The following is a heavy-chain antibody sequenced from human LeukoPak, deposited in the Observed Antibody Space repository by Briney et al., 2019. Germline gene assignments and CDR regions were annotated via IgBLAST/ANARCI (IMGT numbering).Heavy chain of an antibody. CDR1: GFTFSSYA. V-gene: IGHV3-23*01. J-gene: IGHJ4*02. D-gene: IGHD1-14*01. CDR2: ISGSGVST. CDR3: AKPARTDYADY. Sequence: RGTLRLSCAASGFTFSSYAMNWVRQAPGKGLEWVSAISGSGVSTYYADSVKGRFAISRDNSKNTLFLQMNSLRAEDTAVYYCAKPARTDYADYWGQGTLVTVSS.